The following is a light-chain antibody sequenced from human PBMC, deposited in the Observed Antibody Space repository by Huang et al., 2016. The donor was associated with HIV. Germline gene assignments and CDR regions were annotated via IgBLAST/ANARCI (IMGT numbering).Light chain of an antibody. Sequence: DIVMTQSPLSLPVTPGEPASISCRSSQSLLHRNGYNYLDWYLQKPGQSPQLLIYLGSNRASGVPDRFSGSGSGTDFTLKISRVEAEDVGIYYCMQASQIPTFGPGTKVDIK. CDR3: MQASQIPT. J-gene: IGKJ3*01. CDR2: LGS. V-gene: IGKV2-28*01. CDR1: QSLLHRNGYNY.